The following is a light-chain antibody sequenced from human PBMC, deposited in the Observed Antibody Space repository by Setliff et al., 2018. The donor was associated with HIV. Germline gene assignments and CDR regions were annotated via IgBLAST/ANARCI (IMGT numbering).Light chain of an antibody. Sequence: DIVMTQSPLSRPVTPGETASITCRPRQSLRHSNGYNYLNWYMQKPGQSPRLVIYLTSNRASGVPDRFSGSGSCTDFTLKISRVADEGVGVYYCMQGLQTPTTFGQGTKVDSK. J-gene: IGKJ1*01. CDR2: LTS. CDR1: QSLRHSNGYNY. V-gene: IGKV2-28*01. CDR3: MQGLQTPTT.